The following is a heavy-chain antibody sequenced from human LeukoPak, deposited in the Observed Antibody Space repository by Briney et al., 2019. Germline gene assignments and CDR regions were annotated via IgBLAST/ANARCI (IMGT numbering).Heavy chain of an antibody. CDR1: GGSLNDYL. CDR2: VGHSGTT. Sequence: SETLSLTCVVYGGSLNDYLWSWIRQPPGQGLEWIGEVGHSGTTNYNPSLKSRVTISVDTSKNQFSLKLTSVTAADTAVYYCARELISSRAAFDTWGQGTVVTVSS. J-gene: IGHJ3*02. CDR3: ARELISSRAAFDT. D-gene: IGHD3-10*01. V-gene: IGHV4-34*01.